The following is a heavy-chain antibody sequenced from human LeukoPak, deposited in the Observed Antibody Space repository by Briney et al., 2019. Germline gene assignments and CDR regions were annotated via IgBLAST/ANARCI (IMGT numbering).Heavy chain of an antibody. Sequence: PSETLSLTCTVSGGSISSYYWSWIRQPPGKGLEWIGYIYYSGRTNYNPSLKSRVTISVDTSKNQFSLKLSSVTAADTAVYYCARDWYDIFGYYYGMDVWGQGTTVTVSS. J-gene: IGHJ6*02. V-gene: IGHV4-59*01. CDR2: IYYSGRT. CDR1: GGSISSYY. D-gene: IGHD3-9*01. CDR3: ARDWYDIFGYYYGMDV.